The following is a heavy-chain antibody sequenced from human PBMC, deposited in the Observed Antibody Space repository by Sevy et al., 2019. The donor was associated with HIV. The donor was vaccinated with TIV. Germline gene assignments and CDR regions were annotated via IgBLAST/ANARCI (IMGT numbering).Heavy chain of an antibody. Sequence: GGSLRLSCTGYGFTFRNFWMHWVRQAPGKGLVWVSRIDTRGTSITYLDSGKGRFTISRDDAKNTVYLQMTGLRADDTAVYYCAREQGSGRDYFDSWGQGALVTVSS. CDR3: AREQGSGRDYFDS. CDR2: IDTRGTSI. CDR1: GFTFRNFW. J-gene: IGHJ4*02. D-gene: IGHD6-25*01. V-gene: IGHV3-74*01.